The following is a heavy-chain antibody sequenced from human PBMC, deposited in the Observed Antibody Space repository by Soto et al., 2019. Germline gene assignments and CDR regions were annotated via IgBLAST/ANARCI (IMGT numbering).Heavy chain of an antibody. J-gene: IGHJ6*03. CDR2: IYYSGST. CDR3: ARDLRSTGGFGYYYYYMDV. CDR1: GGSISSYY. V-gene: IGHV4-59*01. D-gene: IGHD3-16*01. Sequence: SETLSLTCTVSGGSISSYYWSWIRQPPGKGLEWIGYIYYSGSTNYNPSLKSRVTISVDTSKNQFSLKLSSVTVADTAVYYCARDLRSTGGFGYYYYYMDVWGKGTTVTVSS.